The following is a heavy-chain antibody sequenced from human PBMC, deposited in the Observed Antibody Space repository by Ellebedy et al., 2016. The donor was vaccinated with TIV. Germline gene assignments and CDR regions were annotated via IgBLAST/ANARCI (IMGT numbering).Heavy chain of an antibody. CDR2: ISYEGSNK. CDR3: VKVIATSGWPYYFHY. V-gene: IGHV3-30*14. Sequence: GESLKISCAASGFTFSSYAMHWVRQAPGKGPEWVAVISYEGSNKYYADSVKGRFTISNDNSKNTLYLQMSSLRAEDTAVYYCVKVIATSGWPYYFHYWGQGTLVTVSS. D-gene: IGHD6-19*01. CDR1: GFTFSSYA. J-gene: IGHJ4*02.